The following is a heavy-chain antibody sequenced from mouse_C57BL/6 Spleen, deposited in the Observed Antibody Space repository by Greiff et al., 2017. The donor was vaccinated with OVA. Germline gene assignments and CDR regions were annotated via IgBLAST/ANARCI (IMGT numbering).Heavy chain of an antibody. CDR3: ARGGRDDYDRAWLAY. Sequence: QVQLQQPGAELVKPGASVKLSCKASGYTFTSYWMHWVKQRPGRGLEWIGRIDPNSGGTKYNEKFKSKATLTGDKSSSTAYMQLSSLTSEDSAVYYCARGGRDDYDRAWLAYWGQGTLVTVSA. J-gene: IGHJ3*01. CDR1: GYTFTSYW. CDR2: IDPNSGGT. D-gene: IGHD2-4*01. V-gene: IGHV1-72*01.